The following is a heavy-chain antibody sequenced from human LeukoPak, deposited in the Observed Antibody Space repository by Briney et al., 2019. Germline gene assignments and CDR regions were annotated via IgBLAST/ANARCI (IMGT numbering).Heavy chain of an antibody. D-gene: IGHD3-16*01. CDR3: ARLIPRGLNLDAFDV. V-gene: IGHV4-38-2*02. Sequence: SETLSLTCTVSDYSISSGYYWGWVRQPPGKGLEWIGSIYHSGTAYYNPSLKSRVTISVDTSKNQFSLRLNSVTAADTAVYYCARLIPRGLNLDAFDVWGRGTMVTVSS. CDR1: DYSISSGYY. CDR2: IYHSGTA. J-gene: IGHJ3*01.